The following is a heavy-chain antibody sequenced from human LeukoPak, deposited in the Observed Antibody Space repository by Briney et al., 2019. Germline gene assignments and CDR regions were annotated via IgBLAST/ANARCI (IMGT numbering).Heavy chain of an antibody. CDR1: GYSFTDYY. CDR2: INPNSGGT. Sequence: ASVKVPCKTSGYSFTDYYMHWVRQAPGQGLEWMGWINPNSGGTSSAQKFQGRVTMTRDTSISTAYMELSRLRSDDTAVCYCARDYDRQGTGTTRVDPWGQGTLVTVSS. J-gene: IGHJ5*02. D-gene: IGHD1-1*01. V-gene: IGHV1-2*02. CDR3: ARDYDRQGTGTTRVDP.